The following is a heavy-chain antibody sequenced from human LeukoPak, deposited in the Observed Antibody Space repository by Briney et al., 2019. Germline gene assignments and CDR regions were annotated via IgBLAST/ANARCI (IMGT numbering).Heavy chain of an antibody. J-gene: IGHJ4*02. CDR2: INHSGST. V-gene: IGHV4-34*01. D-gene: IGHD3-22*01. CDR1: GGSFSGYY. CDR3: ARGEYFYDSSGFDY. Sequence: SETLSLTCAVYGGSFSGYYWSWIRQPPGKGLEWIGEINHSGSTNYNPSLKSRITISVDTSKNQFSLKLSSVTAADTAVYYCARGEYFYDSSGFDYWGQGTLVTVSS.